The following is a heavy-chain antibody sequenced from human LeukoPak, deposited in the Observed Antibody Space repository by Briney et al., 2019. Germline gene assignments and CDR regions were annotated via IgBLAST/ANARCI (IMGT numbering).Heavy chain of an antibody. V-gene: IGHV4-39*07. Sequence: PSETLSLTCTVSGGSISSSSYYWSWIRQPPGKGLEWIGEINHSGSTNYNPSLKSRVTISVDTSKNQFSLKLSSVTAADTAVYYCARGKVVPAAKPGMDVWGQGTTVTVSS. D-gene: IGHD2-2*02. CDR1: GGSISSSSYY. CDR3: ARGKVVPAAKPGMDV. CDR2: INHSGST. J-gene: IGHJ6*02.